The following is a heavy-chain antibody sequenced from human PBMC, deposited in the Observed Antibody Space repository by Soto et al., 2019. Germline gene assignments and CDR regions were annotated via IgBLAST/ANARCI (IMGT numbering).Heavy chain of an antibody. CDR2: IYYSGST. CDR1: GGSISSGGYY. V-gene: IGHV4-31*03. J-gene: IGHJ3*01. CDR3: ARDPHDPPLLWFGEFSN. D-gene: IGHD3-10*01. Sequence: SETLSLTCTVSGGSISSGGYYWSWIRQHPGKGLEWIGYIYYSGSTYYNPSLKSRVTISVDTSKNQFSLKLSSVTAADTAVYYCARDPHDPPLLWFGEFSNWGQGTMVTVSS.